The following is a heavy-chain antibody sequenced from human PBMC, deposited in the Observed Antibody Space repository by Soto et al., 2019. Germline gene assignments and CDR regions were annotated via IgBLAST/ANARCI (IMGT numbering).Heavy chain of an antibody. CDR2: INHSGGT. D-gene: IGHD5-12*01. J-gene: IGHJ4*02. Sequence: SETLSLTCAVYGGSFSGYYWTWIRQPPGTGLEWIGEINHSGGTFYTPSLKSRGTISVDTSKNQFSLKLTSVTVADTAVYFCARDRGATIFDFWGRGTLVTVSS. CDR1: GGSFSGYY. V-gene: IGHV4-34*01. CDR3: ARDRGATIFDF.